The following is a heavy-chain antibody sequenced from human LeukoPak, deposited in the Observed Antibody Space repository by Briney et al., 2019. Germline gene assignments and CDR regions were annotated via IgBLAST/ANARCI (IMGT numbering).Heavy chain of an antibody. J-gene: IGHJ6*03. V-gene: IGHV3-21*01. CDR3: ARDYGSGSYFNAYYYYYMDV. CDR2: ISSSSSYI. Sequence: GGSLRLSCAAPGFTFSSYSMNWVRQAPGKGLEWVSSISSSSSYIYYADSVKGRFTISRDNAKNSLFLQMNSLRAEDTAVYYCARDYGSGSYFNAYYYYYMDVWGKGTTVTVSS. CDR1: GFTFSSYS. D-gene: IGHD3-10*01.